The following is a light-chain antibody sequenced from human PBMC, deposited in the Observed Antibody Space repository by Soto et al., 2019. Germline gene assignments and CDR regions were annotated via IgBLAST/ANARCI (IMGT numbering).Light chain of an antibody. CDR1: QLGNKY. CDR3: QAWDRSTASYV. Sequence: SYELTQPPAVSVSPGQTATITCSGDQLGNKYASWYQQKPGQSPVLVIYQDTKRPSGIPERFSGSNSGNTATLTISGTQAMDEAEYYCQAWDRSTASYVFASGTKLTVL. CDR2: QDT. V-gene: IGLV3-1*01. J-gene: IGLJ1*01.